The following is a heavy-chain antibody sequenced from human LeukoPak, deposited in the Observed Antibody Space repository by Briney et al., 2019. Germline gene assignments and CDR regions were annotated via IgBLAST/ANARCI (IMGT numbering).Heavy chain of an antibody. D-gene: IGHD3-10*01. CDR1: GYTFTSYG. CDR2: ISAYNGNT. V-gene: IGHV1-18*01. Sequence: ASVKVSCKASGYTFTSYGISWVRQAPGQGLEWMGWISAYNGNTKYAQKLQGRVTMTTDTSTSTAYMELRSLRSDDTAVYYCARDQTQIWFGEGLWYFDYWGREPWSPSPQ. CDR3: ARDQTQIWFGEGLWYFDY. J-gene: IGHJ4*02.